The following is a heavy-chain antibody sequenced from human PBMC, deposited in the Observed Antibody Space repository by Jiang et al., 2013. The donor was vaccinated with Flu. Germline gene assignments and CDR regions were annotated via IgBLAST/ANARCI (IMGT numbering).Heavy chain of an antibody. J-gene: IGHJ6*02. CDR1: GGSISSYY. D-gene: IGHD2-2*01. V-gene: IGHV4-59*08. CDR2: IYYSGST. Sequence: TLSLTCTVSGGSISSYYWSWIRQPPGKGLEWIGYIYYSGSTNYNPSLKSRVTISVDTSKNQFSLKLSSVTAADTAVYYCARTPLLFPLHADGMDVWGQGTTVTVSS. CDR3: ARTPLLFPLHADGMDV.